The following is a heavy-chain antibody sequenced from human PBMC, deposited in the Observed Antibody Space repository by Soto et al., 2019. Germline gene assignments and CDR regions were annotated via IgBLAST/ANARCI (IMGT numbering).Heavy chain of an antibody. CDR3: ARDHHRYSGYDDVDY. Sequence: QVQLVESGGGLVKPGGSLRLSCAASGFTFSDYYMSWIRQAPGKGLEWVSYISSSSSYTNYADSVKGRFTISRDNAKNSLDLQMNSLRAEDTAVYYCARDHHRYSGYDDVDYWGQGTLVTVSS. V-gene: IGHV3-11*05. CDR1: GFTFSDYY. D-gene: IGHD5-12*01. CDR2: ISSSSSYT. J-gene: IGHJ4*02.